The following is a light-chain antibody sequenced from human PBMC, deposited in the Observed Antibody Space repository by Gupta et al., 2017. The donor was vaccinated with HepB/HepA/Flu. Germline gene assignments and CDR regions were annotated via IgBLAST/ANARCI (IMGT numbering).Light chain of an antibody. CDR1: RDIRKF. CDR3: QQYDNLPYT. Sequence: DIQMTQYPSSLSASVGDRVTFACQASRDIRKFLNWFQQKPGKAPILLVYGVSNLEAGVPSRFSASGHGTEFTMTINSLQPEDSATYYCQQYDNLPYTF. J-gene: IGKJ2*01. V-gene: IGKV1-33*01. CDR2: GVS.